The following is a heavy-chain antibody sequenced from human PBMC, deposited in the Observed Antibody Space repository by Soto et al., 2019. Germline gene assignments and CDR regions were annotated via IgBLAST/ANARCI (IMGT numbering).Heavy chain of an antibody. CDR1: GDSISSSY. V-gene: IGHV4-59*08. CDR3: ARHGEYSSSWYFDY. J-gene: IGHJ4*02. D-gene: IGHD6-13*01. CDR2: IYYSGST. Sequence: SETLSLTCTVSGDSISSSYWSWIRQSPGKGLEWIGYIYYSGSTNYNPSLKSRVTISVDTSKNQFSLKLSSVTAADTAVYYCARHGEYSSSWYFDYWGQGTLVTVSS.